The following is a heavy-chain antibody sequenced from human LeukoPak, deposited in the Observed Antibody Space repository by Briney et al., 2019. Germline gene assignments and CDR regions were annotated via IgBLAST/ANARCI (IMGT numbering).Heavy chain of an antibody. Sequence: SETLSLTCTVSGGSISSYYWSWIRQPPGKGLEWIGYIYYSGSTNYNPSLKSRVTISVDTSKNQFSLKLSSVTAADTAVYYCARLRVTSDRYSSSSHWFDPWGQGTLVTVSS. CDR2: IYYSGST. J-gene: IGHJ5*02. V-gene: IGHV4-59*08. CDR3: ARLRVTSDRYSSSSHWFDP. D-gene: IGHD6-13*01. CDR1: GGSISSYY.